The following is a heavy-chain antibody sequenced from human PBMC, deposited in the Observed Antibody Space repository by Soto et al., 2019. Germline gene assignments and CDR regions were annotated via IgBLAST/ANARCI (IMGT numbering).Heavy chain of an antibody. J-gene: IGHJ4*02. V-gene: IGHV3-30-3*01. CDR1: GFTFSSYA. Sequence: GGSLRLSCAASGFTFSSYAMNWVRQAPGKGLEWVAVISYDGSNKYYADSVKGRFTISRDNSKNTLYLQMNSLRAEDTAVYYCARDSHIVVVITYYFDYWGQGTRGSVS. D-gene: IGHD3-22*01. CDR2: ISYDGSNK. CDR3: ARDSHIVVVITYYFDY.